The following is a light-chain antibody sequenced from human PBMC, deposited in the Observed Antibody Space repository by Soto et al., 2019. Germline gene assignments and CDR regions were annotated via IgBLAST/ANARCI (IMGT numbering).Light chain of an antibody. J-gene: IGKJ2*01. Sequence: EIVLTQSPATLSLSPGERATLSCRVSQSVSSYLAWYQQKSGQAPRLLIYDASNRATGIPARFSGSGSGTDFTLTISSLEPEDFAVYYCQQRSNWPPYTFGQGTKLEIK. CDR2: DAS. CDR1: QSVSSY. V-gene: IGKV3-11*01. CDR3: QQRSNWPPYT.